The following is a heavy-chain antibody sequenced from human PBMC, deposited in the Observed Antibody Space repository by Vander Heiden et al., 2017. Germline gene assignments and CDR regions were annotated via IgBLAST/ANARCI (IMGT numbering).Heavy chain of an antibody. V-gene: IGHV3-73*02. CDR1: GFTFSGSA. CDR3: TRPRGYSYGYSDYYYGMDV. D-gene: IGHD5-18*01. J-gene: IGHJ6*02. CDR2: IRSKANSYAT. Sequence: EVQLVESGGGLVQPGGSLQLSCAASGFTFSGSAMHWVRQASGKGLEWVGRIRSKANSYATAYAASVKGRFTISRDDSKNTAYLQMNSLKTEDTAVYYCTRPRGYSYGYSDYYYGMDVWGQGTTVTVSS.